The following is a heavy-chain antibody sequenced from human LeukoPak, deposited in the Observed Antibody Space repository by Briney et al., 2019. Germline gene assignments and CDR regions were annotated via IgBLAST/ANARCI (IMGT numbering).Heavy chain of an antibody. V-gene: IGHV4-39*01. D-gene: IGHD5-24*01. CDR2: IYKTGST. Sequence: SETLSLTCTVSGGSISSTTYYWAWIRQPPGKGLEWIGSIYKTGSTNYSPSLKSRVFISVDTSNNQFSLKLNSVTAADTAVYFCTRHRRDGSPTQDWGQGILVTVSS. J-gene: IGHJ4*02. CDR3: TRHRRDGSPTQD. CDR1: GGSISSTTYY.